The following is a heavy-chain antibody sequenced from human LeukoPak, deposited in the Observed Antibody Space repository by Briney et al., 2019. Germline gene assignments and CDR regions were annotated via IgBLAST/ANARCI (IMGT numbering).Heavy chain of an antibody. CDR2: ISSSGSTI. J-gene: IGHJ1*01. V-gene: IGHV3-11*04. CDR1: GFTFSNYY. D-gene: IGHD5-24*01. CDR3: ARVQDGAGTWYEYFQH. Sequence: PGGSLRLSCAASGFTFSNYYMSWIRQAPGKGLEWVSYISSSGSTIYYADSVKGRFTISRDNAKNSLFLQMNSLRGEDTAVYYCARVQDGAGTWYEYFQHWGQGTLVTVSS.